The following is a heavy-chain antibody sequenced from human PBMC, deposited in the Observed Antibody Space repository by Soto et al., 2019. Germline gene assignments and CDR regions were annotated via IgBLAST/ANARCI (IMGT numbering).Heavy chain of an antibody. Sequence: ASVKVSCKASGYTFTSYGISWVRQAPGQGLEWMGWISAYNGNTNYAQKLQGRVTMTTDTSTSTAYMELRSLRSDDTAVYYCARTDVVVVAAGRDYWYFDLWGRGTLVTVSS. D-gene: IGHD2-15*01. CDR3: ARTDVVVVAAGRDYWYFDL. CDR1: GYTFTSYG. CDR2: ISAYNGNT. J-gene: IGHJ2*01. V-gene: IGHV1-18*01.